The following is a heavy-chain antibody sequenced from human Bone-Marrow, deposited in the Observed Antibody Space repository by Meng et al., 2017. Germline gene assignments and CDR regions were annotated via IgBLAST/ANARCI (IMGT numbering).Heavy chain of an antibody. Sequence: SVKVSCKASGGTFSSYAISWVRQAPGQGLEWMGGIITIFGTANYAQKFQGRVTITADKSTSTAYMELSSLRSEDTAVYYCASSADLGQWELDSDAFDIWGQGTMVTVSS. V-gene: IGHV1-69*06. CDR3: ASSADLGQWELDSDAFDI. J-gene: IGHJ3*02. CDR2: IITIFGTA. D-gene: IGHD1-26*01. CDR1: GGTFSSYA.